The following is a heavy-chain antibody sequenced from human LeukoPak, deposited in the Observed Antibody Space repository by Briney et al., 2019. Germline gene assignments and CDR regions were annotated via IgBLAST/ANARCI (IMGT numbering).Heavy chain of an antibody. CDR1: GGSISSYY. CDR2: IYYSGST. J-gene: IGHJ4*02. D-gene: IGHD4-11*01. Sequence: SETLSLTCTVSGGSISSYYWSWIRQPPGKGLEWIGYIYYSGSTNYNPSLKSRVTISVDTSKNQFSLKLSSVTAADTAVYYCAGHATTVAYYFDYWGQGTLDTVSS. V-gene: IGHV4-59*08. CDR3: AGHATTVAYYFDY.